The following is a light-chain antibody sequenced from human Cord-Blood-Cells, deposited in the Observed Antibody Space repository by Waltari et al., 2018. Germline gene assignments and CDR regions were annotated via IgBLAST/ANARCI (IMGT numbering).Light chain of an antibody. J-gene: IGLJ3*02. CDR3: QSYDSSNQV. CDR1: SGSIASNY. Sequence: NFMLTQPHPVSESPGKTVTISCTRSSGSIASNYVTWYQQRPGSSPTTVIYEDNQRPSGVPDRFSGSIDSSSNSASLTISGLKTEDEADYYCQSYDSSNQVFGGGTKLTVL. V-gene: IGLV6-57*01. CDR2: EDN.